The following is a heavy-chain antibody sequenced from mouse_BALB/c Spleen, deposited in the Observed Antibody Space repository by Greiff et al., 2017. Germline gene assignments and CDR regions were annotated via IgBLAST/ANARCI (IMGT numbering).Heavy chain of an antibody. CDR1: GYTFTDYA. CDR2: ISTYYGDA. D-gene: IGHD2-14*01. V-gene: IGHV1S137*01. Sequence: VKLMESGAELVRPGVSVKISCKGSGYTFTDYAMHWVKQSHAKSLEWIGVISTYYGDASYNQKFKGKATMTVDKSSSTAYMELARLTSEDSAIYYCARAEGYDENFDYWGQGTTLTVSS. J-gene: IGHJ2*01. CDR3: ARAEGYDENFDY.